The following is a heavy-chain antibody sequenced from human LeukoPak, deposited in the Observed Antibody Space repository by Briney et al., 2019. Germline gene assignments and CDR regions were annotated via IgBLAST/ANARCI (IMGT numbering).Heavy chain of an antibody. CDR3: AKGGGWLQFHYFDY. CDR2: ISGSGSST. CDR1: GFTFSSYA. J-gene: IGHJ4*02. V-gene: IGHV3-23*01. Sequence: GGSLRLSPAASGFTFSSYAMSWVRQAPGEGVEWVSAISGSGSSTYYADSVKGRFTISRDNSKNTLYLQMNSLRAEDTAVYYCAKGGGWLQFHYFDYWGQGTLVTVSS. D-gene: IGHD5-24*01.